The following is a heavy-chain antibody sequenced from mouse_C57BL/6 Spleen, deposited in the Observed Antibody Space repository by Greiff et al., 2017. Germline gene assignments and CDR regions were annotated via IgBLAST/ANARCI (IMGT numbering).Heavy chain of an antibody. V-gene: IGHV1-64*01. D-gene: IGHD1-1*01. J-gene: IGHJ3*01. CDR3: ARGPYGSSYEFAY. CDR1: GYTFTSYW. CDR2: IHPNSGST. Sequence: VQLQQPGAELVKPGASVKLSCKASGYTFTSYWMHWVKQRPGQGLEWIGMIHPNSGSTNYNEKFKSKATLTVDKSSSTAYMKLSSLASEDSAVYYCARGPYGSSYEFAYWGQGTLVTVSA.